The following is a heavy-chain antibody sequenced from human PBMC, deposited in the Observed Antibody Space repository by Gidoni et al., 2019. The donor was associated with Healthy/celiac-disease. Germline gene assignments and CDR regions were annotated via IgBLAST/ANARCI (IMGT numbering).Heavy chain of an antibody. CDR3: ARDLRSSPSKGQWLTRAF. CDR1: GFTFSSYS. CDR2: ISSSSGYI. J-gene: IGHJ4*02. D-gene: IGHD6-19*01. Sequence: EVQLVESGGGLVKPGGSLRLSCAASGFTFSSYSMNWVRQAPGKGLEWVSSISSSSGYIYYADSVKGRFTISRDNAKNSLYLQMNSLRAEDTAVYYCARDLRSSPSKGQWLTRAFWGQGTLVTVSS. V-gene: IGHV3-21*01.